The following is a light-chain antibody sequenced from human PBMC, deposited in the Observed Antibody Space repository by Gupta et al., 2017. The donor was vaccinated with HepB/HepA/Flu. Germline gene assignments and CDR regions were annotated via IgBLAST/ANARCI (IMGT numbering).Light chain of an antibody. CDR3: QQRRDWPLT. CDR2: DIF. CDR1: QSVSND. J-gene: IGKJ4*01. Sequence: EIVLTQSPGTLSLSPGERATLSCRASQSVSNDLAWYQQKPGQAPRPLIYDIFNRVTGIPARFSGSGSGTEFTLTISDLEPEDSAVYYCQQRRDWPLTFGGGTKVEIK. V-gene: IGKV3-11*01.